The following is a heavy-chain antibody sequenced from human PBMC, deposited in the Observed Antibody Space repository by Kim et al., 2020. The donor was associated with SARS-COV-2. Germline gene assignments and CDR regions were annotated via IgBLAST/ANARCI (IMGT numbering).Heavy chain of an antibody. CDR3: ARDPYGSDLFYYYYGMDV. CDR2: ISSSSSYI. D-gene: IGHD2-15*01. CDR1: GFTFSSYS. J-gene: IGHJ6*02. V-gene: IGHV3-21*01. Sequence: GGSLRLSCAASGFTFSSYSMNWVRQAPGKGLEWVSSISSSSSYIYYADSVKGRVTISRDNAKNSLYLQMNSLRAEDTAVYYCARDPYGSDLFYYYYGMDVWGQGTTVTVSS.